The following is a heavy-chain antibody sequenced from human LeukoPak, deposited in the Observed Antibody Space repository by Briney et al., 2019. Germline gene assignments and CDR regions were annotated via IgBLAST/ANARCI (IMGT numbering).Heavy chain of an antibody. J-gene: IGHJ4*02. D-gene: IGHD5-24*01. Sequence: GGSLRLSCAASGFTVSSNYMSWVRQAPGKGLEWVSVIYSGGSTYYADSVKGRFTISRDNSKNTLYLQMNSLRAEDTAVYYCARDRVRTDGDNPFYYWGQGTLVTVSS. V-gene: IGHV3-53*01. CDR2: IYSGGST. CDR1: GFTVSSNY. CDR3: ARDRVRTDGDNPFYY.